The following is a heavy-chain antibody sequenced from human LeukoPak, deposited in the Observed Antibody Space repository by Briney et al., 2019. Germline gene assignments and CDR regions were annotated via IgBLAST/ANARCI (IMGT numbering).Heavy chain of an antibody. V-gene: IGHV4-34*01. CDR3: ARGNYYYGSGSYYVGYYFDY. J-gene: IGHJ4*02. CDR1: GGSFSGYY. Sequence: SETLSLTCAVYGGSFSGYYWSWIRQPPGKGLEWIGEINHSGSTNYNPSLKSRVPISVDTSKNQFSLKLSSVTAADTAVYYCARGNYYYGSGSYYVGYYFDYWGQGTLVTVSS. CDR2: INHSGST. D-gene: IGHD3-10*01.